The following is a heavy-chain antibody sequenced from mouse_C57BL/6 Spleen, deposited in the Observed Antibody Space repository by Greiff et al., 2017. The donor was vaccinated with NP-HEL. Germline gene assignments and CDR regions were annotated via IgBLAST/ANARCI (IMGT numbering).Heavy chain of an antibody. J-gene: IGHJ1*03. CDR1: GFTFSDYY. Sequence: DVHLVESEGGLVQPGSSMKLSCTASGFTFSDYYMAWVRQVPEKGLEWVANINYDGSSTYYLDSLKSRFIISRDNAKNILYLQMSSLKSEDTATYYCARENYGSRHWYFDVWGTGTTVTVSS. CDR3: ARENYGSRHWYFDV. CDR2: INYDGSST. V-gene: IGHV5-16*01. D-gene: IGHD1-1*01.